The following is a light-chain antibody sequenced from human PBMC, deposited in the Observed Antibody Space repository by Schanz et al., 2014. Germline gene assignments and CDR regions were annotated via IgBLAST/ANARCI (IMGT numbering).Light chain of an antibody. Sequence: EIVLTQSPETLSVSPGERATLSCRASHSVINNFLGWYRQKPGQPPRLLIYGASSRATGIPDRFSASGSGTWFTLTITRLEPEDFAVYYCQQYGNSPRTFGQGTKVEIK. CDR2: GAS. CDR3: QQYGNSPRT. J-gene: IGKJ1*01. V-gene: IGKV3-20*01. CDR1: HSVINNF.